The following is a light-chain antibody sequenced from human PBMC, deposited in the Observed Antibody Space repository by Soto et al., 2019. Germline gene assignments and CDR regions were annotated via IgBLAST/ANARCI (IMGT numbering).Light chain of an antibody. CDR2: SAS. CDR3: QQYGSSPWT. V-gene: IGKV3-20*01. Sequence: EIVMTQSPATLSVSPGEGATLSCRASQSVSGNLAWYQQKPGQAPRLLIYSASTRATGIPDRFSGSGSGTDFTLTISRLEPEDFAVYYCQQYGSSPWTFGQGTKVDIK. CDR1: QSVSGN. J-gene: IGKJ1*01.